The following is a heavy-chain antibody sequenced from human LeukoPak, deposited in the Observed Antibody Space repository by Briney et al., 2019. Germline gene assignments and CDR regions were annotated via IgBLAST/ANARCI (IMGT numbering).Heavy chain of an antibody. J-gene: IGHJ5*02. CDR1: GFTFSSYA. CDR2: ISGSGGST. CDR3: AKGSSLSERRGNWFDP. V-gene: IGHV3-23*01. D-gene: IGHD6-13*01. Sequence: GGSLRLSCAASGFTFSSYAMSWVRQAPGKRLEWVSAISGSGGSTYYADSVKGRFTISRDNSKNTLYLQMNSLRAEDTAVYYCAKGSSLSERRGNWFDPWGQGTLVTVSS.